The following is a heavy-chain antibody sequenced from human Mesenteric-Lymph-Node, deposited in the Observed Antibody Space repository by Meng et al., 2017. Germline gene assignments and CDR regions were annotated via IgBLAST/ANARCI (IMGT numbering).Heavy chain of an antibody. CDR1: GGSISSSSYY. J-gene: IGHJ4*02. Sequence: QPQLQGSGPGLVKPSETLSLTCTVSGGSISSSSYYWAWIRQPPGEGLEWIGSVVYSGTTYYTSSLKSRVSISVDTSKNQFSLKLSSVTAADTAVYYCARHHHSPTFDYWGQGTLVTVSS. CDR3: ARHHHSPTFDY. CDR2: VVYSGTT. V-gene: IGHV4-39*01. D-gene: IGHD1-14*01.